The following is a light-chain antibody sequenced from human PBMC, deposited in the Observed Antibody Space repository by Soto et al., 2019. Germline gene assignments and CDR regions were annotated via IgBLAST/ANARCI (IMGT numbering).Light chain of an antibody. CDR1: QSVSSSY. CDR2: GAS. Sequence: EIVLTQSPGTLSLSPGERATLSCRASQSVSSSYLAWYQQKPGQAPRLLIYGASSRATGIPDRFSGSGSGTDFTLTISRLEPEDFAVDYCQQYGSPPRMYTFGQGTKLEIK. CDR3: QQYGSPPRMYT. V-gene: IGKV3-20*01. J-gene: IGKJ2*01.